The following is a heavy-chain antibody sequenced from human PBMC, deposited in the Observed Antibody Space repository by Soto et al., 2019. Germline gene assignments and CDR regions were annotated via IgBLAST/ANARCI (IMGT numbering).Heavy chain of an antibody. V-gene: IGHV4-30-4*01. J-gene: IGHJ4*02. D-gene: IGHD5-18*01. CDR3: ARDDRRYSYGPQSDDY. CDR2: IYYSGST. Sequence: SETLSLTCTVSGGSISSGDYYWSWIRQPPGKGLEWIGYIYYSGSTYYNPSLKSRVTISVDTSKNQFSLKLSSVTAADTAVYYCARDDRRYSYGPQSDDYWGQGTLVTVSS. CDR1: GGSISSGDYY.